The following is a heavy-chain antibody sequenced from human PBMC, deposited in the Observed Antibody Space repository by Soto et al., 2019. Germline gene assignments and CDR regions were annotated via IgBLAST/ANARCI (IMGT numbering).Heavy chain of an antibody. CDR2: IIPILGIA. CDR1: GGTFSSYT. J-gene: IGHJ5*02. CDR3: ARVSDTAMGRGQGWFDP. V-gene: IGHV1-69*02. Sequence: QVQLVQSGAEVKKPGSSVKVSCKASGGTFSSYTISWVRQAPGQGLEWMGRIIPILGIANYAQKFQGRVTITEDKSTSTAYMELSSVRSEDTAVYYCARVSDTAMGRGQGWFDPWGQGTLVTVSS. D-gene: IGHD5-18*01.